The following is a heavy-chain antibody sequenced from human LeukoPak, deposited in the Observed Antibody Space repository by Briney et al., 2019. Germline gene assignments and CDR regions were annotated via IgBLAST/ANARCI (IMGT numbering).Heavy chain of an antibody. D-gene: IGHD4-17*01. V-gene: IGHV1-18*01. CDR2: ISAYNGNT. J-gene: IGHJ4*02. Sequence: ASVKVPCKASGYTFTSYGISWVRQAPGQGLEWMGWISAYNGNTNYAQKLQGRVTMTTDTSTSTAYMELRSLRSDDTAVYYCARDFAFKPLTTVTPLDYWGQGTLVTVSS. CDR3: ARDFAFKPLTTVTPLDY. CDR1: GYTFTSYG.